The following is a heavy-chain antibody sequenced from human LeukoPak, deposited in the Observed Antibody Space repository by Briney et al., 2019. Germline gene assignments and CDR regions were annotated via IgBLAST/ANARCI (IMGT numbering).Heavy chain of an antibody. V-gene: IGHV4-61*02. D-gene: IGHD6-13*01. CDR3: ARSRGYSSSWYVYYYYMDV. CDR2: IYTSGST. J-gene: IGHJ6*03. CDR1: GGSISSGSYY. Sequence: SQTLSLTCTVSGGSISSGSYYWSWIRQPAGKGLEWIGRIYTSGSTNYNPSLKSRVTISVDTSKNQFSLKLSSVTAADTAVYYCARSRGYSSSWYVYYYYMDVWGKGTTVTVSS.